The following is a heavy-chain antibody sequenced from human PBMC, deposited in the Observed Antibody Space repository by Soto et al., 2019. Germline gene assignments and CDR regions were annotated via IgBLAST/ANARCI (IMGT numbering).Heavy chain of an antibody. Sequence: EVQLVESGGGLVQPGGSLRLSCAASGFTFSSYWMHWVRQVPGKGLVWVSRIKGDGSSMNYADSVKGRFTISRDNAKNTLYVQMNSLTAEDTAVYYCGRGIRNYYGVDVWGLGTTVTVSS. CDR1: GFTFSSYW. CDR3: GRGIRNYYGVDV. CDR2: IKGDGSSM. V-gene: IGHV3-74*01. D-gene: IGHD5-18*01. J-gene: IGHJ6*02.